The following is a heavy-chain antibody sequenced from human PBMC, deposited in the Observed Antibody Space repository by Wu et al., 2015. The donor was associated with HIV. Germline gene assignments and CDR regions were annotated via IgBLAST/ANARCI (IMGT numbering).Heavy chain of an antibody. Sequence: QVQLVQSGAEVKKPGSSVKVSCKASGGTFSSYAISWVRQAPGQGLEWMGRIIPIFGTTNYAQKFQGRVTITADESTSTVHMELSSLRSEDTAVYYCARTDGLVDGGNSGYDYWGQGTLVTVS. D-gene: IGHD4-23*01. J-gene: IGHJ4*02. CDR3: ARTDGLVDGGNSGYDY. V-gene: IGHV1-69*13. CDR2: IIPIFGTT. CDR1: GGTFSSYA.